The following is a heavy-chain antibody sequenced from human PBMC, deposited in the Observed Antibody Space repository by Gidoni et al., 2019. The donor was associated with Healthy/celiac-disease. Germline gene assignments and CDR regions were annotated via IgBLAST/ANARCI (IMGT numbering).Heavy chain of an antibody. CDR3: ARDGRYYDILTGYYKAAPPDY. J-gene: IGHJ4*02. Sequence: QVQLQESGPGLVKPSQTLSLTCTVSGGSISSGGYYWSWIRQHPGKGLEWIGYLYYSGSTYYNPSLKSRVTISVDTSKNQFSLKLSSVTAADTAVYYCARDGRYYDILTGYYKAAPPDYWGQGTLVTVSS. CDR2: LYYSGST. V-gene: IGHV4-31*03. D-gene: IGHD3-9*01. CDR1: GGSISSGGYY.